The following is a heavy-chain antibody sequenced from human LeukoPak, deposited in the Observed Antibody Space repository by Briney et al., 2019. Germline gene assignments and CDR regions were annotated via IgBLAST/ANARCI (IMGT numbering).Heavy chain of an antibody. V-gene: IGHV4-39*01. Sequence: SETLSLTCTVSGGSISGSSYYWGWIRQPPGKGLEWIGSIYYSGSTYYNPSLKSRVTISVDTSKNQFSLKLSSVTAADTAVYYCARLRYCSSTSCYYSYNWFDPWGQGTLVTVSS. D-gene: IGHD2-2*01. J-gene: IGHJ5*02. CDR1: GGSISGSSYY. CDR2: IYYSGST. CDR3: ARLRYCSSTSCYYSYNWFDP.